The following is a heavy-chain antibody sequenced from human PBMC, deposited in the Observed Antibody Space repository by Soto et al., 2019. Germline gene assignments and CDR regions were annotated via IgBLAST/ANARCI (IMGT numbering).Heavy chain of an antibody. V-gene: IGHV3-21*01. CDR1: GFTFSSYS. J-gene: IGHJ6*02. D-gene: IGHD2-2*01. Sequence: GGSLRFSCAASGFTFSSYSMNWVRQAPGKGLEWVSSISSSSSYIYYADSVKGRFTISRDNAKNSLYLQMNSLRAEDTAVYYCAREYCSSASCYYGMDVWGQGTTVTVSS. CDR2: ISSSSSYI. CDR3: AREYCSSASCYYGMDV.